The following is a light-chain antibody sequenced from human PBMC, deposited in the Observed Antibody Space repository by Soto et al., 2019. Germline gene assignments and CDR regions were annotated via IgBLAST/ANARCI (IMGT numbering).Light chain of an antibody. J-gene: IGKJ2*01. CDR2: TVS. CDR3: QQYADFPHT. CDR1: QDISDN. V-gene: IGKV1-33*01. Sequence: DIPMTQSPSPLSASVGDRVTITCQASQDISDNLNWYQQKPGRAPKLLIYTVSNLETGVPSRFSGSGSGTDFTLAINGLQPEDLATYYCQQYADFPHTFGQGTKLEIK.